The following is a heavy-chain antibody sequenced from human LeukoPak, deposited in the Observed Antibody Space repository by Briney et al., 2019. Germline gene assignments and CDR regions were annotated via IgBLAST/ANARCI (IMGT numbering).Heavy chain of an antibody. CDR1: GFSFSSFG. J-gene: IGHJ4*02. CDR2: ISGDGRDT. Sequence: GGTLRLSCAASGFSFSSFGMSWVRQAPGRGLQWVSSISGDGRDTFYADSVKGRFTVSRDNSKTTMFLQMNSLRVEDTALYYCARGARLQPMGEFWGQGTLVTVSS. D-gene: IGHD4-11*01. V-gene: IGHV3-23*01. CDR3: ARGARLQPMGEF.